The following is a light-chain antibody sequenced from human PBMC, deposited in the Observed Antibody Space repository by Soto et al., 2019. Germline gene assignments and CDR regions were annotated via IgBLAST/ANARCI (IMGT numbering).Light chain of an antibody. V-gene: IGLV2-8*01. CDR1: SSGIGSYNY. CDR3: TSYAGYNNPVV. CDR2: EVN. Sequence: QSALTQPPSASGSPGQSVTISCTGTSSGIGSYNYVSWYQQHPDKAPKLMIYEVNKRPSGVPDRFSGSKSGNTASLTVSGLQAEDEADYYCTSYAGYNNPVVFGGGTKLTVL. J-gene: IGLJ2*01.